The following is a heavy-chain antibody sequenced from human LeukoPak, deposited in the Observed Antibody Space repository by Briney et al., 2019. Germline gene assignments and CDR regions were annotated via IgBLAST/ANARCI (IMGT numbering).Heavy chain of an antibody. CDR1: GYTFTSYD. J-gene: IGHJ3*02. CDR2: MNPNSGNT. Sequence: ASVKVSCKASGYTFTSYDINWVRQATGQGLEWMGWMNPNSGNTGYAQKFQGRVTITADESTSTAYMELSSLRSEDTAVYYCARDLGTFTLITIWSYHLDIWGQGTMVTVSS. V-gene: IGHV1-8*03. D-gene: IGHD3-3*01. CDR3: ARDLGTFTLITIWSYHLDI.